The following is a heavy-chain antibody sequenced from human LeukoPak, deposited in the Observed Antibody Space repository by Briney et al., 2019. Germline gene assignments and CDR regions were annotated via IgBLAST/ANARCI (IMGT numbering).Heavy chain of an antibody. D-gene: IGHD2-2*01. J-gene: IGHJ5*02. V-gene: IGHV3-7*01. CDR3: ARGRRVPAAMGNWFDP. CDR1: GFTFSSYW. CDR2: INQDASEK. Sequence: GGSLRLSCTAFGFTFSSYWMSWVRQAPGEGLEWVANINQDASEKYYVDSVKGRFTISRDNAKNSLYLQMNSLRAEDTAVYYCARGRRVPAAMGNWFDPWGQGTLVTVSS.